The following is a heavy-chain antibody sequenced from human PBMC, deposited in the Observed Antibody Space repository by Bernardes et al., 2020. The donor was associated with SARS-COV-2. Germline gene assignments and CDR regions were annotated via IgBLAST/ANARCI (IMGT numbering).Heavy chain of an antibody. CDR3: ARGGEHDYGDYRDHFDY. Sequence: SETLSLTCTVSGGSISSGSYYWSWIRQPAGKGLEWIGRIYTSGSTNYNPSLKSRVTISVDTSKNQFSLKLSSVTAADTAVYYCARGGEHDYGDYRDHFDYWGQGTLVTVSS. D-gene: IGHD4-17*01. CDR1: GGSISSGSYY. J-gene: IGHJ4*02. V-gene: IGHV4-61*02. CDR2: IYTSGST.